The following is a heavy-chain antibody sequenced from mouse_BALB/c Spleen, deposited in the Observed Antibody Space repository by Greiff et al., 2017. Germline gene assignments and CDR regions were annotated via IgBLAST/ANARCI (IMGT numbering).Heavy chain of an antibody. J-gene: IGHJ3*01. Sequence: DVQLQESGGGLVKPGGSLKLSCAASGFTFSDYYMYWVRQTPEKRLEWVATISDGGSYTYYPDSVKGRFTISRDNAKNNLYLQMSSLKSEDTAMYYCARVLLRLQAFAYWGQGTLVTVSA. V-gene: IGHV5-4*02. CDR3: ARVLLRLQAFAY. CDR2: ISDGGSYT. D-gene: IGHD1-2*01. CDR1: GFTFSDYY.